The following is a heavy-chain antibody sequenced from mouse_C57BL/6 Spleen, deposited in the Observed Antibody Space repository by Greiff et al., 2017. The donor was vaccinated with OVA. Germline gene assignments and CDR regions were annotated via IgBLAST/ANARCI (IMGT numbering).Heavy chain of an antibody. CDR1: GYTFTSYW. J-gene: IGHJ2*01. CDR2: INPSNGGT. V-gene: IGHV1-53*01. D-gene: IGHD2-4*01. Sequence: VQLQQPGTELVKPGASVKLSCKASGYTFTSYWMHWVKQRPGQGLEWIGNINPSNGGTNYNEKFKSKATLTVDKSSSTAYMQLSSLTSEDSAVYYYARSDYDYDDFDYWGQDTTLTVSS. CDR3: ARSDYDYDDFDY.